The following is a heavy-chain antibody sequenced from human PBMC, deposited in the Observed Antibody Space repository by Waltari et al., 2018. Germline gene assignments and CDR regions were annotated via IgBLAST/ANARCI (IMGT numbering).Heavy chain of an antibody. CDR1: GFRFSNYG. V-gene: IGHV3-30*18. D-gene: IGHD5-12*01. Sequence: QVQLVESGGGVVQPGRSLRLSCTASGFRFSNYGMHWVRQAPGKGLDLWSVRSVDGIEKHYADSVKGRLTVSRDNSKNTLFLQLNSLRAEDTAVYYCAKELYPGYARRLFDYWGQGTLVTVSS. CDR2: RSVDGIEK. CDR3: AKELYPGYARRLFDY. J-gene: IGHJ4*02.